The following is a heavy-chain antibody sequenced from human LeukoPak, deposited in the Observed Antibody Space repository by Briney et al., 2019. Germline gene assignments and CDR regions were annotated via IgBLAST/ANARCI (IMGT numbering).Heavy chain of an antibody. J-gene: IGHJ4*02. V-gene: IGHV4-34*01. CDR3: ARDAGAGTGKADF. CDR1: GGSFSGYY. Sequence: PSETLSLTCAVYGGSFSGYYWSWIRQPPGKGLEWGGEINHSGTTNYNPALKSRVTISVDTSKNQFSLKLSSVTAADTAVYYCARDAGAGTGKADFWGQGTLVTVSS. CDR2: INHSGTT. D-gene: IGHD6-19*01.